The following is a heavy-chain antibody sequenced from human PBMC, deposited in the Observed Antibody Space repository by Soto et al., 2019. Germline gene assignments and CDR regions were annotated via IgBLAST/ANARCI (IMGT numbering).Heavy chain of an antibody. Sequence: GESLKISCAVSGFSFSGSTMHWVRQAPGKGLEWVGRIRSKVNSYATEYAASVKGRFTISRDDSENTAFLQMNSLRTEDTAVYYCTRHPDLGYCSATSCYEFGYWGQGALVTVSS. J-gene: IGHJ4*02. V-gene: IGHV3-73*01. CDR1: GFSFSGST. D-gene: IGHD2-2*01. CDR2: IRSKVNSYAT. CDR3: TRHPDLGYCSATSCYEFGY.